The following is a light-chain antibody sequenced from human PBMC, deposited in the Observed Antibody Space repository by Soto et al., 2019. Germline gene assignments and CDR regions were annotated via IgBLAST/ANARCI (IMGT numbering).Light chain of an antibody. J-gene: IGLJ3*02. CDR3: QSYDNSLSGSRV. CDR1: RSNIGAGXD. Sequence: QSVLTQPPSVSGAPGQRVTIXCXXSRSNIGAGXDVHWYQQLPGTAPKLLIYGTNNRPSGVPDRFSGSKSGMSASLAITGLQAXDEANYYCQSYDNSLSGSRVFGGGTKLTVL. CDR2: GTN. V-gene: IGLV1-40*01.